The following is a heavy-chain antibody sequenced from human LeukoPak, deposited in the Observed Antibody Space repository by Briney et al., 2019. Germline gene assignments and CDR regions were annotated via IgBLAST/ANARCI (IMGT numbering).Heavy chain of an antibody. CDR3: ARVSGYDSSGYYSAEYFHH. Sequence: SETLSLTCTVSGGSIRISGYYWGWIRQPPGKGLEWIASIYFSGSTYYNPSLKSRVTISIDTSKNQFSLKLSSVTAADTAVYYCARVSGYDSSGYYSAEYFHHWGQGTLVTVSS. J-gene: IGHJ1*01. V-gene: IGHV4-39*07. CDR1: GGSIRISGYY. CDR2: IYFSGST. D-gene: IGHD3-22*01.